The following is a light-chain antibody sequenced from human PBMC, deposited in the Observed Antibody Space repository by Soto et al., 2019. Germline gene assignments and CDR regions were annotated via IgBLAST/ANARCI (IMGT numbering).Light chain of an antibody. Sequence: EIVLTQSPATLSLSPGERATLSCRASPSVSSYLAWYQQKPGQAPRLLIYDASNRATGIPARFSGSGSGTDFTLTNSSLEPEDVAVYYCQQHSNWPSLTFGGGTKVEIK. CDR3: QQHSNWPSLT. CDR1: PSVSSY. V-gene: IGKV3-11*01. CDR2: DAS. J-gene: IGKJ4*01.